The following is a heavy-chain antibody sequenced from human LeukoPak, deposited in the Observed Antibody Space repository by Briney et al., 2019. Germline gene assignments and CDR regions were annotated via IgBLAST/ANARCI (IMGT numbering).Heavy chain of an antibody. D-gene: IGHD4-17*01. CDR2: ITGNHGAT. CDR3: TKDPNGDYVGAFDP. Sequence: PGGSLRLSCAASGFTFTNFAMTWVRQAPEKGLEWVSSITGNHGATYNINSVRGRFTISRDNSQNTLYLQMNSLRAEDTAVYYCTKDPNGDYVGAFDPWGQGTVVTVSS. CDR1: GFTFTNFA. V-gene: IGHV3-23*01. J-gene: IGHJ5*02.